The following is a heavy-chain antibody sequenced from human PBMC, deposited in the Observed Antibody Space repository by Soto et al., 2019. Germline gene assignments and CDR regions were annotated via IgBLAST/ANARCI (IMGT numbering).Heavy chain of an antibody. D-gene: IGHD6-6*01. CDR2: IYHSGST. CDR1: GYSISSGYY. CDR3: ARAELVPGRLIDY. Sequence: KPSETLSLTCAVSGYSISSGYYWGWIRQPPGKGLEWIGSIYHSGSTYYNPSLKSRVTISVDTSKNQFSLKLSSVTAADTAVYYCARAELVPGRLIDYWGQGTLVTVSS. J-gene: IGHJ4*02. V-gene: IGHV4-38-2*01.